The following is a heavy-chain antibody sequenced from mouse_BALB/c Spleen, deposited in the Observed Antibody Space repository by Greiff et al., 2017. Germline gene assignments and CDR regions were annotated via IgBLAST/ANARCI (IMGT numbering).Heavy chain of an antibody. CDR3: ARDNYGNYEAMDY. CDR1: GFTFSDYY. J-gene: IGHJ4*01. CDR2: ISDGGSYT. V-gene: IGHV5-4*02. D-gene: IGHD2-1*01. Sequence: EVKLVESGGGLVKPGGSLKLSCAASGFTFSDYYMYWVRQTPEKRLEWVATISDGGSYTYYPDSVKGRFTISRDNAKNNLYLQMSSLKSEDTAMYYCARDNYGNYEAMDYWGQGTSVTVSS.